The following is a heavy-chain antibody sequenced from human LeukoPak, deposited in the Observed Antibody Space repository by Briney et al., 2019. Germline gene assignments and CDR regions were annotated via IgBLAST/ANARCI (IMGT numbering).Heavy chain of an antibody. CDR3: ARDAKAGAAPSDYYYYMDV. D-gene: IGHD6-19*01. CDR1: GYTFTSYG. Sequence: GASVKVSCKASGYTFTSYGISWVRQAPGQGLEWMGWISAYNGNTNYAQKLQGRVTMTTDTSTSTAYMELRSLRSDDTAVYCCARDAKAGAAPSDYYYYMDVWGKGTTVTVSS. V-gene: IGHV1-18*01. J-gene: IGHJ6*03. CDR2: ISAYNGNT.